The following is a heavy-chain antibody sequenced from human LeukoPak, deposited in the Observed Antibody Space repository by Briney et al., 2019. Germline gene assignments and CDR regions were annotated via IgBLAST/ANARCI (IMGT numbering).Heavy chain of an antibody. J-gene: IGHJ4*02. V-gene: IGHV3-23*01. CDR3: ARRGIVVRGFLIGLHKQAYYFDY. Sequence: GGSLRLSCAASGFTLSNYDMIWVRKAPGRGLEWVSGIRESGGGTYYTDSVKGRFTISRDNSKNTLYLQMNSLRAEDTAVYYCARRGIVVRGFLIGLHKQAYYFDYWGQGALVTVSS. D-gene: IGHD3-10*01. CDR2: IRESGGGT. CDR1: GFTLSNYD.